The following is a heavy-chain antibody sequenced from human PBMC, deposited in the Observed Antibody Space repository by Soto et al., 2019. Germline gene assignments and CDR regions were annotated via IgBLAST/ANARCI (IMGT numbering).Heavy chain of an antibody. CDR3: ARDRIAIYTHYYVMAF. D-gene: IGHD3-3*01. J-gene: IGHJ6*02. CDR2: INSDGSST. V-gene: IGHV3-74*01. Sequence: GGSLKLSCAASGFTFSSYWMHWVRQAPGKGLVWVSRINSDGSSTSYADSVKGRFTISRDNAKNTLYLQMNSLRAEDTAVYYCARDRIAIYTHYYVMAFRGQGTTVTVYS. CDR1: GFTFSSYW.